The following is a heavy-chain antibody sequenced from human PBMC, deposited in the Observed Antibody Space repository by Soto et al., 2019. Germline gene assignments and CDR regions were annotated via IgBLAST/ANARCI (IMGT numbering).Heavy chain of an antibody. Sequence: PSETLSLTCRVSGDSISDTIDYWGWIRKHPGMGLEWIGSIHYSRSTQLHPSFKSRVTISVDTSKNEFAHRLRSVTSAYKSVYYCARHLKVVAAAMAYWGQGIPVTVSS. CDR3: ARHLKVVAAAMAY. V-gene: IGHV4-39*01. J-gene: IGHJ4*02. CDR1: GDSISDTIDY. D-gene: IGHD2-15*01. CDR2: IHYSRST.